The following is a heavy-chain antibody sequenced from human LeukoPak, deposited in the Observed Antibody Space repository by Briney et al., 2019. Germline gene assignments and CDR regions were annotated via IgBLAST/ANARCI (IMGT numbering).Heavy chain of an antibody. Sequence: PLASVTVSCKASGGTFSSYAISWVRQAPGQGLEWMGGIIPIFGTANYAQKFQGRVTIAADESTSTAYMELSSLRSEDTAVYYCARDLGYCTNGVCHMRFDYWGQGTLVTVSS. V-gene: IGHV1-69*13. CDR2: IIPIFGTA. D-gene: IGHD2-8*01. J-gene: IGHJ4*02. CDR3: ARDLGYCTNGVCHMRFDY. CDR1: GGTFSSYA.